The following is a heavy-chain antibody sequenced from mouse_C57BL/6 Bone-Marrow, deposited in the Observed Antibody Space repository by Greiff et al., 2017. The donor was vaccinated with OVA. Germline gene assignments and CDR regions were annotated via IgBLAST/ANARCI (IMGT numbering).Heavy chain of an antibody. Sequence: EVKLMESGEGLVKPGGSLKLSCAASGFTFSSYAMSWVRQTPEQRLEWVAYISSGGDYIYYADTVKGRFTISRENARNTLYLQMSSLKSEDTAMYYCTRGGYCAMDYWGQGTSVTVSS. D-gene: IGHD1-1*02. J-gene: IGHJ4*01. CDR2: ISSGGDYI. CDR1: GFTFSSYA. V-gene: IGHV5-9-1*02. CDR3: TRGGYCAMDY.